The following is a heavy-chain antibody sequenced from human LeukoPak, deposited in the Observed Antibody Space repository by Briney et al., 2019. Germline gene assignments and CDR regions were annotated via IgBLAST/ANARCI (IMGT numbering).Heavy chain of an antibody. Sequence: GGSLRLSCAASGFTFRSYGMHWVRQAPGKGLEWVAVMRSDGSDIYYADSVKGRFTISRDNSKNTLYLHMNSLRAEDTAVYYCARDHSPKWGSGERYFDYWGQGTLVTVSS. CDR3: ARDHSPKWGSGERYFDY. CDR1: GFTFRSYG. CDR2: MRSDGSDI. J-gene: IGHJ4*02. D-gene: IGHD7-27*01. V-gene: IGHV3-33*01.